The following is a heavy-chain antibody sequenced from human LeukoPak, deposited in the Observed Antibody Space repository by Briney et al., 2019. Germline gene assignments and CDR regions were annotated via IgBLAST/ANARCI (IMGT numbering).Heavy chain of an antibody. CDR3: ARVLGSPPEGYCYGLDV. Sequence: QPGGSLRLSCAASGFIFSSYAMDWVRQAPGKGLESIASISKSADSSYYIDSVKGRFTISRDNAKNMLYLQLNSLRAEDTAIYRCARVLGSPPEGYCYGLDVWGKGTTVTVSS. V-gene: IGHV3-23*01. CDR1: GFIFSSYA. CDR2: ISKSADSS. J-gene: IGHJ6*04.